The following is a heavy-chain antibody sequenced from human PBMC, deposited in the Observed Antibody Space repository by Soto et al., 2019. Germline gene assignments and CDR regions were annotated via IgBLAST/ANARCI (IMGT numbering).Heavy chain of an antibody. D-gene: IGHD3-22*01. J-gene: IGHJ4*02. CDR1: GGSISCYY. Sequence: SETLSLTCTVSGGSISCYYWSWIRQPPGKGLEWIGYIYFRGTTNYNPSLKSRVTMSADTSKNQFSLKLNSVTAADTAVYYCARMNYYDTSGYPFDYWGQGMMVTVS. CDR3: ARMNYYDTSGYPFDY. CDR2: IYFRGTT. V-gene: IGHV4-59*01.